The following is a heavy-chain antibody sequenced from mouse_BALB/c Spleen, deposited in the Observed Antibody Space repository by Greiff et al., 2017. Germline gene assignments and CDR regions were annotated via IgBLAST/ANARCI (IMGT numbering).Heavy chain of an antibody. CDR1: GYTFTSYY. J-gene: IGHJ4*01. Sequence: VQLQQSGAELVKPGASVKLSCKASGYTFTSYYMYWVKQRPGQGLEWIGDINPSNGGTNFNEKFKSKATLTVDKSSSTAYMQLSSLTSEDSAVYYCTRGPITTVVERAMDYWGQGTSVTVSS. V-gene: IGHV1-53*01. CDR3: TRGPITTVVERAMDY. D-gene: IGHD1-1*01. CDR2: INPSNGGT.